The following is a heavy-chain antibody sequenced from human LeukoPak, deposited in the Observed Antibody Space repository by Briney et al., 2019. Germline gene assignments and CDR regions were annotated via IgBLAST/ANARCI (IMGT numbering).Heavy chain of an antibody. D-gene: IGHD5-18*01. J-gene: IGHJ4*01. Sequence: EGSLRLSCVASGLTFSNYAMTWVRQAPGKGLVWVSAISGSGGGTYYADSVKARFTISRDNSKDTLYLQMNSLSVDDTAIYYCAKDLIGYGRHFDSWGQGTLVTVS. V-gene: IGHV3-23*01. CDR1: GLTFSNYA. CDR3: AKDLIGYGRHFDS. CDR2: ISGSGGGT.